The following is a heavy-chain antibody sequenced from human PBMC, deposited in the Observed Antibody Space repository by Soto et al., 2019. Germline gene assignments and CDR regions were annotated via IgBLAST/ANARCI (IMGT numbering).Heavy chain of an antibody. CDR1: EGTFNSYA. D-gene: IGHD6-13*01. J-gene: IGHJ4*02. Sequence: QAQVVQSGAEVRKPGSSVKLSCKASEGTFNSYAIAWVRQAPGQVLEWMGGIIPYYNTLNYAQKFQDRVTIPADAATNTVYMELSSLRSDDTAVYFCASAASRGYPDFFDSWAQGTLVTVSS. V-gene: IGHV1-69*01. CDR2: IIPYYNTL. CDR3: ASAASRGYPDFFDS.